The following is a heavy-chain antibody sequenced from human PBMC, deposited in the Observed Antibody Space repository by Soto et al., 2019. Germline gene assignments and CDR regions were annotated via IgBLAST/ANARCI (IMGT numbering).Heavy chain of an antibody. J-gene: IGHJ6*02. Sequence: HVQLPESGPDLVKPSGTLSLTCAVSGGSIRSSNWWSWVRQPPGKGLEWIEEVYHSGSTNNNPSLRSRGTISVDESKNQYSLKLGSVTAADSAVYYCAREVDDNVWWSNGGSLDVWRQGTTVDVSS. CDR1: GGSIRSSNW. D-gene: IGHD3-16*01. V-gene: IGHV4-4*02. CDR2: VYHSGST. CDR3: AREVDDNVWWSNGGSLDV.